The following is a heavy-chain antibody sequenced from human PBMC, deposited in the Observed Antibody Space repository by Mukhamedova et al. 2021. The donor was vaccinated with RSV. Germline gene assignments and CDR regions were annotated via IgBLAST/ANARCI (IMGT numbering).Heavy chain of an antibody. CDR2: ISGSGGST. V-gene: IGHV3-23*01. D-gene: IGHD2-2*01. Sequence: GLEWVSAISGSGGSTYYADSVKGRFTISRDNSKNTLYLQMNSPRAEDTAVYYCAHLVDSYYYYGMDVWGQGTTVTVSS. CDR3: AHLVDSYYYYGMDV. J-gene: IGHJ6*02.